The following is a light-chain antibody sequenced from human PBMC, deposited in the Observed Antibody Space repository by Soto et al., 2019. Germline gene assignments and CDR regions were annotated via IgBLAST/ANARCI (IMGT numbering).Light chain of an antibody. J-gene: IGKJ1*01. CDR2: DAS. CDR3: QHYNNWPWT. Sequence: EILLTQSPVTLSVSPGERVTLSCRASQSLGTSLAWYQQRPGQASRLLIYDASTRATGVPARFSGSGSGTEFTLTISSLQSEDFAVYSCQHYNNWPWTFGQGTKVEIK. V-gene: IGKV3-15*01. CDR1: QSLGTS.